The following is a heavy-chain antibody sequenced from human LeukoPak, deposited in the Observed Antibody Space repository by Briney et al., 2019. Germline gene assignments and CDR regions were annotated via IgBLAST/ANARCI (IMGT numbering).Heavy chain of an antibody. Sequence: ASVKVSCKASGYTFTNYATHWVRQAPGQRLEWMGWINAGNGNTKYSQKFQGRVTITRDTSASTAYMELSSLRSEDTAVYYCARGDHSGSYSVLDYWGQGTLVTVSS. CDR2: INAGNGNT. CDR3: ARGDHSGSYSVLDY. V-gene: IGHV1-3*01. CDR1: GYTFTNYA. J-gene: IGHJ4*02. D-gene: IGHD1-26*01.